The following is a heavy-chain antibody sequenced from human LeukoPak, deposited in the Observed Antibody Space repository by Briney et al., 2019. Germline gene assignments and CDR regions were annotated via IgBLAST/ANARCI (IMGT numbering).Heavy chain of an antibody. V-gene: IGHV4-39*01. D-gene: IGHD6-13*01. CDR2: IYYSGST. CDR3: ARVAAAAGSIYYYYYMDV. Sequence: SETLSLTCTVSGGSISSSSYYWGWIRQPPGKGLEWIGSIYYSGSTYYNPSLKSRVTISVDTSKNQFSLKLSSVTAADTAVYYCARVAAAAGSIYYYYYMDVWGKGTTVTVSS. CDR1: GGSISSSSYY. J-gene: IGHJ6*03.